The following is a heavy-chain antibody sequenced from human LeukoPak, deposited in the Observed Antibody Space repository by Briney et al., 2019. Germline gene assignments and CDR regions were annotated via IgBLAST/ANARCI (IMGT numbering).Heavy chain of an antibody. CDR1: GFLLSTHA. D-gene: IGHD2-2*03. J-gene: IGHJ6*02. V-gene: IGHV3-23*01. CDR3: ASGSCSSSTCADFYGMDV. Sequence: GGSLRLSCAPSGFLLSTHAMSWVRQAPGKGLEWVSSISGSGGSGGSTYYADSVKGRLTISRDNSKNTLYLQMSSLRAEDTAVYYCASGSCSSSTCADFYGMDVWGQGTTVTVSS. CDR2: ISGSGGSGGST.